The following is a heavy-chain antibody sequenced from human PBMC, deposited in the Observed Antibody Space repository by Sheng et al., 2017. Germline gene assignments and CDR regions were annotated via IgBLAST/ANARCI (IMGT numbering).Heavy chain of an antibody. CDR3: ARDLTVTNNVYDY. Sequence: QVQLVESGGDLVKPGGSLRLSCAASGFSFSDYYMTWIRQAPGKGLEWVSYISSSGSIIHYADSVKGRFTISRDNAKNSLYLQMNGLRAEDTAVYYCARDLTVTNNVYDYWGQGTLVTVSS. CDR1: GFSFSDYY. D-gene: IGHD4-17*01. CDR2: ISSSGSII. V-gene: IGHV3-11*04. J-gene: IGHJ4*02.